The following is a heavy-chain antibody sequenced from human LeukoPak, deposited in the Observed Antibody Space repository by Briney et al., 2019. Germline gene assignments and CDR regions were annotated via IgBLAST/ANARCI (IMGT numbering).Heavy chain of an antibody. CDR1: GGTFSSYS. CDR2: ISSSSSYI. J-gene: IGHJ5*02. Sequence: PGASVKVSCKASGGTFSSYSMNWVRQAPGKGLEWVSSISSSSSYIYYADSVKGRFTISRDNAKNSLYLQMNSLRAEDTAVYYCAVPAAGRGVYPWGQGTLVTVSP. CDR3: AVPAAGRGVYP. D-gene: IGHD6-13*01. V-gene: IGHV3-21*01.